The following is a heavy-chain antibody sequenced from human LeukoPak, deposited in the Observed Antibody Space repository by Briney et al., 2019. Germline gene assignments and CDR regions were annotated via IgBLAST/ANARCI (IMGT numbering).Heavy chain of an antibody. CDR1: GFTFSSYG. J-gene: IGHJ1*01. Sequence: GSSLRLSCAASGFTFSSYGMHWVRQAPGKGLEWVAVIWYDGSNKYYADSVKGRFTISRDNSKNTLYLQMNSLRAEDTAVYYCARDGHCGGDCYLAEYFQHWGQGTLVTVSS. D-gene: IGHD2-21*02. CDR2: IWYDGSNK. CDR3: ARDGHCGGDCYLAEYFQH. V-gene: IGHV3-33*01.